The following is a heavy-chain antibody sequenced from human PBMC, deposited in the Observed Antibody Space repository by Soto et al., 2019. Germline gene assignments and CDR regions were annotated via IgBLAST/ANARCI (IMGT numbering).Heavy chain of an antibody. V-gene: IGHV4-4*02. D-gene: IGHD3-9*01. Sequence: QVQLQESGPGLVKPSGTLSLTCAVSGGSISSSNWWSWVRQPPGKGLEWIGEIYHSGSTNYNPSLQSRVTISVDKSQSQFSLKLSSVPAADTAVYYCARRYFDWLLIGWGQGTLVTVSS. CDR1: GGSISSSNW. CDR3: ARRYFDWLLIG. J-gene: IGHJ4*02. CDR2: IYHSGST.